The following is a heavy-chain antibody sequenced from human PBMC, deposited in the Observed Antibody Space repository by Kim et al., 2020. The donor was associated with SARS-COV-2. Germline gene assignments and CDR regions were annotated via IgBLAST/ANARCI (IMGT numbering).Heavy chain of an antibody. V-gene: IGHV3-21*01. CDR1: GFTFSSYS. CDR2: ISSSSSYI. J-gene: IGHJ4*02. CDR3: ARDTYGSGSYPFDY. Sequence: GGSLRLSFAASGFTFSSYSMNWVRQAPGKGLEWVSSISSSSSYIYYADSVKGRFTISRDNAKNSLYLQMNSLRAEDTAVYYCARDTYGSGSYPFDYWGQGTLVTVSS. D-gene: IGHD3-10*01.